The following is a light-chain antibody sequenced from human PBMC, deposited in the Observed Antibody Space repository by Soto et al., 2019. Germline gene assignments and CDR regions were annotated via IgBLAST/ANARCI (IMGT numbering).Light chain of an antibody. CDR2: KAS. J-gene: IGKJ1*01. CDR1: QSISSR. V-gene: IGKV1-5*03. Sequence: DIQMTQSPSTLSASVGDRATITCRASQSISSRLAWYQQKPGKAPKLLISKASSLESGVPSRFSGSGSGTEFTLTISSLQPDDFATYYCQQYNSYPWTCGQGTKVEIK. CDR3: QQYNSYPWT.